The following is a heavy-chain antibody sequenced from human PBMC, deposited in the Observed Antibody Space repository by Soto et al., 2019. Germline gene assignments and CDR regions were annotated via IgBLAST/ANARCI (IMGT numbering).Heavy chain of an antibody. Sequence: QLQLQESGPGLVKPSETLSLTCTVSGGSISSSSYYWGWIRQPPGKGLEWFGSIYYSGSTYYNPSLRGRATISVDTSKTQFSLKLGSVPAADTAVYYCARHGGLWDWFDPWGQGTLVTVSS. CDR2: IYYSGST. CDR3: ARHGGLWDWFDP. V-gene: IGHV4-39*01. CDR1: GGSISSSSYY. J-gene: IGHJ5*02. D-gene: IGHD2-21*01.